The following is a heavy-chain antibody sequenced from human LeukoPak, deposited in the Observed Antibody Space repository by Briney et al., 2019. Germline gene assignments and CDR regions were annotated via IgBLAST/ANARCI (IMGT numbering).Heavy chain of an antibody. J-gene: IGHJ4*02. CDR2: ISSSGSTI. V-gene: IGHV3-11*04. D-gene: IGHD6-6*01. CDR1: GFTFSDYY. Sequence: GGSLRLSCAASGFTFSDYYMSWLRQAPGKGLEWVSYISSSGSTIYYADSVKGRFTISRDNAKNSLYLQMNSLRAEDTAVYYCAAEYSSPGYFDYWGQGTLVTVSS. CDR3: AAEYSSPGYFDY.